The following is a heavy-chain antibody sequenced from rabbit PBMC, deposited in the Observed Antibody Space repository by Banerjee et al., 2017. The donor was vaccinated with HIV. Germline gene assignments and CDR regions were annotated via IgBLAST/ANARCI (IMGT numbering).Heavy chain of an antibody. Sequence: QSLEESGGDLVKPGASLTLTCTASGFSFSSGYYMYWVRQAPGKGLEWIACIDTGSGSAWYASWVNGRFTISKTSSTTVTLQMTSLTAADTATYFCARGAAGYAYAKDLWGPGTLVTVS. V-gene: IGHV1S40*01. D-gene: IGHD6-1*01. CDR2: IDTGSGSA. CDR3: ARGAAGYAYAKDL. CDR1: GFSFSSGYY. J-gene: IGHJ4*01.